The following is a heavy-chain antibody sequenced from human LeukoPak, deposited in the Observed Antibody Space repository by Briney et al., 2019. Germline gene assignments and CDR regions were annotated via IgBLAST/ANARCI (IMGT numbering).Heavy chain of an antibody. CDR2: INHSGST. V-gene: IGHV4-34*01. J-gene: IGHJ4*02. D-gene: IGHD3-3*01. CDR1: GGSFSGYY. CDR3: ARGSGLWSGLHYFDY. Sequence: SETLSLTCAVYGGSFSGYYWSWIRQPPGKGLEWIGEINHSGSTNYNPSLKSRVTISVDTSKNQFSLKLSSVTAADTAVYYCARGSGLWSGLHYFDYWGQGTLVTVSS.